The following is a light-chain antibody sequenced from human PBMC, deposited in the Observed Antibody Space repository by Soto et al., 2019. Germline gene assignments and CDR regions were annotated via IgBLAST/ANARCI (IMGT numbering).Light chain of an antibody. CDR1: QTVFYSSNNDNY. J-gene: IGKJ2*01. CDR3: QQYYRSPYT. CDR2: RAS. V-gene: IGKV4-1*01. Sequence: DIVMTQSPDSLAVSLGERATIKCKSSQTVFYSSNNDNYLAWYQQKPGQPPKLLLYRASTREAAVPDRSSGRGSGTDLTLTIRSAQAEGVAAYCCQQYYRSPYTFGQGTTLDIK.